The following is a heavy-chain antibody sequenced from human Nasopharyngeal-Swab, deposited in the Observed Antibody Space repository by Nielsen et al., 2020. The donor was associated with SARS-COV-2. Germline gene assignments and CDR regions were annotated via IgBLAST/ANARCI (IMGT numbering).Heavy chain of an antibody. V-gene: IGHV3-49*04. CDR3: TILWFGESANYGMDV. CDR2: IRSKAHGGTT. Sequence: GGSLRLSCSSSGFTFGDYTMSWVRQAPGKGLEWVGFIRSKAHGGTTEYAASLKGRFTISRDDSKSIAYLQMNSLKTEDTAVYYCTILWFGESANYGMDVWGQGTTVTVSS. D-gene: IGHD3-10*01. CDR1: GFTFGDYT. J-gene: IGHJ6*02.